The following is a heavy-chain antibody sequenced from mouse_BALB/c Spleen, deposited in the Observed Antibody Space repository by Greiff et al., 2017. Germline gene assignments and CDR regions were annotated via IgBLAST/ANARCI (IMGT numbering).Heavy chain of an antibody. D-gene: IGHD3-1*01. V-gene: IGHV5-17*02. CDR2: ISSGSSTI. J-gene: IGHJ1*01. Sequence: EVQLVESGGGLVQPGGSRKLSCAASGFTFSSFGMHWVRQAPEKGLEWVAYISSGSSTIYYADTVKGRFTISRDNPKNTLFLQMTSLRSEDTAMYYCARGLHWYFDVWGAGTTVTVSS. CDR1: GFTFSSFG. CDR3: ARGLHWYFDV.